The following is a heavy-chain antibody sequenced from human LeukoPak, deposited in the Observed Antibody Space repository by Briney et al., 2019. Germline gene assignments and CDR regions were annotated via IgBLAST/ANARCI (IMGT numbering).Heavy chain of an antibody. CDR3: AKVRGGELLAAFDI. Sequence: GGSLRLSCAASGFTFDDYAMHWVRQAPGKGLEWVSGISWNSGNIGYADSVKGRFTVSRDNAKNSLYLQMNSLRAEDTALFYCAKVRGGELLAAFDIWGQGTMVTVSS. CDR2: ISWNSGNI. J-gene: IGHJ3*02. D-gene: IGHD1-26*01. CDR1: GFTFDDYA. V-gene: IGHV3-9*01.